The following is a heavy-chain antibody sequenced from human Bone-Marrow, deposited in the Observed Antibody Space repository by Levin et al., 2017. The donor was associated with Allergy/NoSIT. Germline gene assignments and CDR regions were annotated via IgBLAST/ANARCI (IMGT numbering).Heavy chain of an antibody. J-gene: IGHJ6*02. Sequence: GESLKISCAASGFTFSSYWMHWVRPVPGKGLVWVSRINSDGSSTTYADSVKGRFTISRDNAKNTLYLQMNSLRAEDTAVYYCARAGVGYCSSTRCYGYYYHYAMDVWGQGTTVTVSS. CDR1: GFTFSSYW. D-gene: IGHD2-2*03. CDR2: INSDGSST. V-gene: IGHV3-74*01. CDR3: ARAGVGYCSSTRCYGYYYHYAMDV.